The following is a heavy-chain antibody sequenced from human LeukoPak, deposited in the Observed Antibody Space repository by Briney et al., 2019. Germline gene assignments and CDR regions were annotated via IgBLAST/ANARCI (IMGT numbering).Heavy chain of an antibody. CDR1: GYTFTSYG. CDR2: ISAYNGNT. D-gene: IGHD5-24*01. J-gene: IGHJ5*02. Sequence: GASVKVSCKASGYTFTSYGISWVRQAPGQGLEWMGWISAYNGNTNYAQKLQGRVTMTTDKSTSTAYMELSSLRSEDTAVYYCARYKMGLSRDGLRFWFDPWGQGTLVTVSS. CDR3: ARYKMGLSRDGLRFWFDP. V-gene: IGHV1-18*01.